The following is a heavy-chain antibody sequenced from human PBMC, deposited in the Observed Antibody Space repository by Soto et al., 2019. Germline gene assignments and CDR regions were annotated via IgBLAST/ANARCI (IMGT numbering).Heavy chain of an antibody. CDR2: IYWDDDK. V-gene: IGHV2-5*02. J-gene: IGHJ6*02. CDR1: GFSVNTSGVG. CDR3: ARLTMVARYSMDV. Sequence: QITLKESGPTLVNPTQTLTLTCALSGFSVNTSGVGVGWIPQPPGKALEWLALIYWDDDKRYSPPLKSRLTITKDTSKKQVVLTMVNMDPVDTATYYSARLTMVARYSMDVWGQGTTVTVSS. D-gene: IGHD4-17*01.